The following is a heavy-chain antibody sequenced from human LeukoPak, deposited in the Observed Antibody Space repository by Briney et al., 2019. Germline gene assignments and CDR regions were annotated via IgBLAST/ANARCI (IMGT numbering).Heavy chain of an antibody. CDR3: AAESLGYCSGGSCYGQFDY. CDR2: IFIGSGNT. CDR1: GFTFTSSA. V-gene: IGHV1-58*01. D-gene: IGHD2-15*01. Sequence: SVKVSCKASGFTFTSSAVQGVRQARGRRGEWIGWIFIGSGNTNYAQKFQERVTITRDMSTSTAYMELSSLRSEGTAVYYCAAESLGYCSGGSCYGQFDYWGQGTLVTVSS. J-gene: IGHJ4*02.